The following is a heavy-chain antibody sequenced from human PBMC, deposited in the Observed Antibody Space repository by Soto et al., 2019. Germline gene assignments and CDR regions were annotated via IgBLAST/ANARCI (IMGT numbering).Heavy chain of an antibody. J-gene: IGHJ6*03. CDR3: AREIAAAPTGYYYMDV. CDR2: TYYRSKWYN. D-gene: IGHD6-13*01. V-gene: IGHV6-1*01. CDR1: GDSVSSNSAA. Sequence: PSQTLSLTCAISGDSVSSNSAAWNWIRQSPSRGLEWLGRTYYRSKWYNDYAVSVKSRITINPDTSKNQFSLQLNSVTPEDTAVYYCAREIAAAPTGYYYMDVWGKGTTVTVSS.